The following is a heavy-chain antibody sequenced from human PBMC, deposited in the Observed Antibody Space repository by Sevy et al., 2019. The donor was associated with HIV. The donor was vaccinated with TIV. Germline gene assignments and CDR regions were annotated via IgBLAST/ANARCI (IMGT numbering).Heavy chain of an antibody. CDR2: ISSGSTYI. J-gene: IGHJ4*02. CDR1: GCTFSDYY. Sequence: GGSLRLSCAASGCTFSDYYMTWGRQAPGKGLEWVSYISSGSTYINYADFVKGRFTISGDNAQNSLYLQITRLRVENTAVYYCAKDSRVYRSSHFDYWGQGTLVTVSS. V-gene: IGHV3-11*06. CDR3: AKDSRVYRSSHFDY. D-gene: IGHD6-13*01.